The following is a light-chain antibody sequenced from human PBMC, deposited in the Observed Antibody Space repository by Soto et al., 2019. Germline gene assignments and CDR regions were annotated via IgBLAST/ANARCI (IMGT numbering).Light chain of an antibody. CDR1: QSVSSN. Sequence: EIVVTQSPATLSVSPGERATLSCRASQSVSSNLAWYQQKPGQAPRLLIYGASTRATGIPARFSGSGSGTEFTLTISSLQSADFAVYYCQQYNDWPGGTFGQGTKVEIK. J-gene: IGKJ1*01. V-gene: IGKV3-15*01. CDR3: QQYNDWPGGT. CDR2: GAS.